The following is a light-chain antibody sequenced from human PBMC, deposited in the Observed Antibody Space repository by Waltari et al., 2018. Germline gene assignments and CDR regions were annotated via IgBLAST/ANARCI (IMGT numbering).Light chain of an antibody. V-gene: IGLV4-69*01. CDR2: VNSDGSH. CDR3: QTGGHGTWV. J-gene: IGLJ3*02. Sequence: QLVLTQSPSASASLGASVKLTCTLSSGHSSTVIAWPQMQPEKGPRYWMKVNSDGSHSKGDETPDRFSGSSSGAERYLTISNLQPEDEADYYCQTGGHGTWVFGGGTKVTVL. CDR1: SGHSSTV.